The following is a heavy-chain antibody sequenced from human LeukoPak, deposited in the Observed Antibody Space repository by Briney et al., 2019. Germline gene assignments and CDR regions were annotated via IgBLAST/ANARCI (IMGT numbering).Heavy chain of an antibody. D-gene: IGHD2-2*01. CDR2: INPSGGST. CDR1: GYTFTSYY. V-gene: IGHV1-46*01. CDR3: ARDEGQGYCSSTSCYRSTFDY. Sequence: ASVKVSCKASGYTFTSYYMHWVRQAPGRGLEWMGIINPSGGSTSYAQKFQGRVTMTRDTSTSTVYMELSSLRSEDTAVYYCARDEGQGYCSSTSCYRSTFDYWGKGTLVTVSS. J-gene: IGHJ4*02.